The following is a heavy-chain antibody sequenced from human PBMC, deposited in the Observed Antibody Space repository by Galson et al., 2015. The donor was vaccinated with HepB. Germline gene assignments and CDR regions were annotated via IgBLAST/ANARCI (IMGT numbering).Heavy chain of an antibody. D-gene: IGHD5-24*01. V-gene: IGHV1-46*01. Sequence: SVKVSCKASGYTFTYYFMYWVRQAPGQGLEWMGMINPSDGSTTYAQEFQGRVTMTRDTSTSTVYMEVSRLRYDDTAVYYCARDLGDGYNADFDYWGQGALVTVSS. CDR1: GYTFTYYF. CDR3: ARDLGDGYNADFDY. CDR2: INPSDGST. J-gene: IGHJ4*02.